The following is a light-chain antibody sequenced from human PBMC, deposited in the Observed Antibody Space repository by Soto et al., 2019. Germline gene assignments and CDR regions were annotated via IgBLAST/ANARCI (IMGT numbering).Light chain of an antibody. Sequence: EIMMTQSPVTLSVSPGEGATLSCRASQSVNSNLAWYQQKPGQAPRLLIYGASTRATGIPARFSGSESGTEFTLTIRSPQPEDFAVYYCQQYNSWPSWTFGQGTKVDIK. V-gene: IGKV3-15*01. CDR3: QQYNSWPSWT. J-gene: IGKJ1*01. CDR1: QSVNSN. CDR2: GAS.